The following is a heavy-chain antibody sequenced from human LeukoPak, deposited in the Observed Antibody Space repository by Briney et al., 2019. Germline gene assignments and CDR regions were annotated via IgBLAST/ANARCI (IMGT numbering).Heavy chain of an antibody. CDR3: ARGLAVAGTIDY. Sequence: ASVKVSCKSSGYTFTGYYMHWVRQAPGQGLEWMGWINPNSGGTNYAQKFQGRVTMTRDTSISTAYMELSRLRSDDTAVYYCARGLAVAGTIDYWGQGTLVTVSS. D-gene: IGHD6-19*01. J-gene: IGHJ4*02. V-gene: IGHV1-2*02. CDR1: GYTFTGYY. CDR2: INPNSGGT.